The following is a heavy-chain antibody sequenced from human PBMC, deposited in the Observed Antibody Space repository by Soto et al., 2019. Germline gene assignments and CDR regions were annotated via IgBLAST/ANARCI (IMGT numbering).Heavy chain of an antibody. V-gene: IGHV3-48*01. CDR2: ISSSSSTI. J-gene: IGHJ5*02. D-gene: IGHD4-17*01. Sequence: EVQLVESGGGLVQPGGSLRLYYAASRFTFSSYSMNWVRQAPGKGLEWVSYISSSSSTIYYADSVKGRFTISRDNAKNSLYLQMNSLRAEDTAVYYCAREGGDLNWFDPWGQGTLVTVSS. CDR3: AREGGDLNWFDP. CDR1: RFTFSSYS.